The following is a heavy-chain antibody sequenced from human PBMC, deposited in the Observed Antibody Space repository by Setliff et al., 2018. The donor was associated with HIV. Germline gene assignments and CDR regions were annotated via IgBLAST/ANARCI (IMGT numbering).Heavy chain of an antibody. D-gene: IGHD3-22*01. J-gene: IGHJ6*03. V-gene: IGHV4-59*01. CDR2: VYDSGST. Sequence: SETLSLTCTVSGGSISGYYWGWIRQPPGKGLEWIGYVYDSGSTNYNPSLKSRVTISVDTSKNQFSLKLSSVAAADTAVYYCARRRSPPSGFYSRYYMDVWGKGTSVTVSS. CDR3: ARRRSPPSGFYSRYYMDV. CDR1: GGSISGYY.